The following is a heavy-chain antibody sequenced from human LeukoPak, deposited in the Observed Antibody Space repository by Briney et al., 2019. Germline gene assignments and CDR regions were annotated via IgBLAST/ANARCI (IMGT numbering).Heavy chain of an antibody. Sequence: SETLSLTCTVSGGSISGHYWSWIRQPPGKGLEWIGYIHYSGSTNYNPSLKSRVTISVDTSKNQFSLRLTSVTAADTAIYYCARGQGGSGYYYWGQGTLVTVSS. V-gene: IGHV4-59*11. CDR1: GGSISGHY. CDR3: ARGQGGSGYYY. CDR2: IHYSGST. D-gene: IGHD3-22*01. J-gene: IGHJ4*02.